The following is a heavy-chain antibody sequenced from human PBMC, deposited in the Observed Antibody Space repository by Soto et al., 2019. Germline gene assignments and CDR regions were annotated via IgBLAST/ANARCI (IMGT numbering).Heavy chain of an antibody. V-gene: IGHV3-33*01. CDR2: IWYDGSHK. CDR1: GFIFSNYG. Sequence: ESGGGVVQPGRSLRLSCEASGFIFSNYGMXWVRXXXXKXLEWVAGIWYDGSHKYYAESVKGRFTISRDNSKNTLYLQMDSLRAEDTAVYSCARDLGVVGAPNFDYWGQGTLVTVSS. D-gene: IGHD1-26*01. J-gene: IGHJ4*02. CDR3: ARDLGVVGAPNFDY.